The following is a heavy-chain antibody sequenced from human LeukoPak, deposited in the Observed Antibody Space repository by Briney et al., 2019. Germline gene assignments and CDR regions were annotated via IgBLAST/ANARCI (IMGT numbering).Heavy chain of an antibody. J-gene: IGHJ1*01. D-gene: IGHD3-9*01. CDR1: GGTFKSFV. CDR2: INPSGGST. V-gene: IGHV1-46*02. Sequence: ASVKVSFKASGGTFKSFVITWVRQAPGQGLEWMGIINPSGGSTSYAQKFQGRVTMTRDTSTSTVYMELSSLRSEDTAVYYCASGRYFDWSPGPSGQFQHWGQGTLVTVSS. CDR3: ASGRYFDWSPGPSGQFQH.